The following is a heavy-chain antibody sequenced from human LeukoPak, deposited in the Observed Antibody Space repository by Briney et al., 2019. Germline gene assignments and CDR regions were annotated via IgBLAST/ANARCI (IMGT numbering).Heavy chain of an antibody. V-gene: IGHV1-18*01. J-gene: IGHJ4*02. CDR2: ISGYNGNR. CDR1: GYTFTSYG. Sequence: ASVKVSCKASGYTFTSYGISWVRQAPGQGLEWMAWISGYNGNREYAQKFQGRVTMTTDTSTSTAYMELRSLRSDDTAVYYCARAPANYDSSGSTRKFDYWGQGTLITVSS. CDR3: ARAPANYDSSGSTRKFDY. D-gene: IGHD3-22*01.